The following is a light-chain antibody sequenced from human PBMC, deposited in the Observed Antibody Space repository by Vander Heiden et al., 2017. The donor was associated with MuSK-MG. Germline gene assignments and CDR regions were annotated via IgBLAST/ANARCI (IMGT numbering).Light chain of an antibody. V-gene: IGKV1-39*01. CDR1: QSISSY. CDR2: AAS. J-gene: IGKJ5*01. CDR3: QQSDSTPIT. Sequence: DIQMTQSTSSLSASVGDRVTITCRASQSISSYLNWYQQKPGKAPKLLIYAASSLQSGVPSRFSGSGSGTDFTLTISSLQPEDFATYYCQQSDSTPITFGQGTRLEIK.